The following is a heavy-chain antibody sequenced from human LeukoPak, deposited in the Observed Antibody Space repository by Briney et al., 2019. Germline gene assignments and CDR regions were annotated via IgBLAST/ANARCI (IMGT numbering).Heavy chain of an antibody. CDR3: ARGGYYDFWSGYQPFYFDY. D-gene: IGHD3-3*01. CDR2: IYGGGST. J-gene: IGHJ4*02. V-gene: IGHV3-66*02. CDR1: GFTVSSNY. Sequence: GGSLRLSCAASGFTVSSNYMSWVRQAPGKGLEWVSVIYGGGSTYYADSVKGRFTISRDNSKNTLYLQMNSLRAEDTAVYYCARGGYYDFWSGYQPFYFDYWGQGTLVTVSS.